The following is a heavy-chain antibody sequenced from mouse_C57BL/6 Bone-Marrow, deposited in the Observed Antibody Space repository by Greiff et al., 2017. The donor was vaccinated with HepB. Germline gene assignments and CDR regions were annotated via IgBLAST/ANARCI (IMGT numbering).Heavy chain of an antibody. CDR1: GFSLTSYG. Sequence: VMLVESGPGLVQPSQSLSITCTVSGFSLTSYGVHWVRQSPGKGLEWLGVIWSGGSTDYNAAFISRLSISKDNSKSQVFFKMNSLQADDTAIYYCARISTGFAYWGQGTLVTVSA. CDR3: ARISTGFAY. J-gene: IGHJ3*01. V-gene: IGHV2-2*01. CDR2: IWSGGST. D-gene: IGHD1-1*01.